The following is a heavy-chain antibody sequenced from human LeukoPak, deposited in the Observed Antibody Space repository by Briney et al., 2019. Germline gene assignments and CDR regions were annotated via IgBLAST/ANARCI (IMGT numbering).Heavy chain of an antibody. J-gene: IGHJ5*02. CDR1: GFTFSSYG. CDR2: IWYDGSNK. CDR3: ARAGITMVRGDPPNWFDP. V-gene: IGHV3-33*01. Sequence: PGGSLRLSCAASGFTFSSYGMRWVRQAPGKGLEWVAVIWYDGSNKYYADSVKGRFTISRDNSKNTLYLQMNSLRAEDTAVYYCARAGITMVRGDPPNWFDPWGQGTLVTVSS. D-gene: IGHD3-10*01.